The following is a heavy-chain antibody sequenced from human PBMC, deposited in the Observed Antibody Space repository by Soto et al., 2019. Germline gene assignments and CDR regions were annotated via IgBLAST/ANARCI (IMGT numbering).Heavy chain of an antibody. CDR3: AIGASIALAGTRSASAI. V-gene: IGHV1-18*01. CDR1: GYTFTSYS. D-gene: IGHD6-19*01. Sequence: QVQLVQSGAEVKKPGASVKVSCKASGYTFTSYSISWVRQAPGQGLQWMGWISAYNGDTVYAQSLQGRVTMTTDTSASPAYMEVRSVRTVDTDLFYCAIGASIALAGTRSASAIWGQGTKITVSS. CDR2: ISAYNGDT. J-gene: IGHJ3*02.